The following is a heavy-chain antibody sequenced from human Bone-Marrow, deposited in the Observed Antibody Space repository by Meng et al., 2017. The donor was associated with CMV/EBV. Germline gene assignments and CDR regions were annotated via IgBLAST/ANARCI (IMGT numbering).Heavy chain of an antibody. D-gene: IGHD5-12*01. J-gene: IGHJ5*02. Sequence: LRLSCTVSGGSISSGGYYWSWIRQHPGKGLEWIGYIYYSGSTYYNPSLKSRVTISVDTSKNQFSLKLSSVTAADTAVYYCAIVVAIANWFDPWGQGTLVTVSS. CDR2: IYYSGST. V-gene: IGHV4-31*03. CDR1: GGSISSGGYY. CDR3: AIVVAIANWFDP.